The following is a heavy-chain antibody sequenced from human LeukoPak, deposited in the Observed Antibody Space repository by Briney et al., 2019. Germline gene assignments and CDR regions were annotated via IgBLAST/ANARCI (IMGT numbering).Heavy chain of an antibody. J-gene: IGHJ3*02. V-gene: IGHV4-59*01. CDR1: GGSISSYY. CDR2: IYYSGST. D-gene: IGHD3-22*01. Sequence: PSETLSLTCTVSGGSISSYYWSWIRQPPGKGLEWIGYIYYSGSTNYNPSLKSRVTISVDTSKNQFSLKLSSVTAADTAVYYCARELYDSSGYYPPSDAFDIWGQGTMVTVSS. CDR3: ARELYDSSGYYPPSDAFDI.